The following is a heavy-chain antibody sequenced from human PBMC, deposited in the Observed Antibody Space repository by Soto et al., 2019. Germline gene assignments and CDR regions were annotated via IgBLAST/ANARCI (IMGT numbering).Heavy chain of an antibody. CDR2: INHSGST. CDR3: ARRPKRGVGATRTDY. CDR1: GGSFSSFY. D-gene: IGHD1-26*01. J-gene: IGHJ4*02. Sequence: PXGTLSLTCAVYGGSFSSFYWSWIRQPPGKGLEWIGEINHSGSTNYNPSLKSRVTLSVDTSKNQFSLKLSSVTAADTAVYYCARRPKRGVGATRTDYWGQGTLVTVSS. V-gene: IGHV4-34*01.